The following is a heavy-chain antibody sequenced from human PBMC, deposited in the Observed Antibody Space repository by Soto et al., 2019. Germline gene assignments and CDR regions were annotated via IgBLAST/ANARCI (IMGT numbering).Heavy chain of an antibody. CDR3: ARHYYYDSSGYYPPGGYYFDY. D-gene: IGHD3-22*01. Sequence: QLQLQESGPGLVKPSETLSLTCTVSGGSISSSSYYWGWIRQPPGKGLEWIGSIYYSGSTYYNPSLKSRVTISVDTSKNQFSLKLSSVTAADTAVYYCARHYYYDSSGYYPPGGYYFDYWGQGTLVTVSS. J-gene: IGHJ4*02. V-gene: IGHV4-39*01. CDR1: GGSISSSSYY. CDR2: IYYSGST.